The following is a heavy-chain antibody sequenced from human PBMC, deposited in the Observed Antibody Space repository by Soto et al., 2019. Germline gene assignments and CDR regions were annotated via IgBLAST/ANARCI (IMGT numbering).Heavy chain of an antibody. Sequence: ASVKVSCKASGYTFTSYYMHWVRQAPGQGLEWMGIINPSGGSTSYAQKFQGRVTITRDTSASTAYMEVSSLRSEDTAVYYCARAEYYYDSSGYYPGDYWGQGSLVTVSS. J-gene: IGHJ4*02. CDR2: INPSGGST. CDR3: ARAEYYYDSSGYYPGDY. CDR1: GYTFTSYY. V-gene: IGHV1-46*01. D-gene: IGHD3-22*01.